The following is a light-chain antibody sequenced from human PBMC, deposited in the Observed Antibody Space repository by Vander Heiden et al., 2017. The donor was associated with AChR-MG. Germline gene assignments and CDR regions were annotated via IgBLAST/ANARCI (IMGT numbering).Light chain of an antibody. J-gene: IGLJ3*02. CDR2: VNN. Sequence: QSVPTQPPSASAAPGQRVTISCTGSSTNLGAGYDVDWYQQLPGTSPKLLIYVNNKRPSGVPGRFSGSKSGTSASLAITGLQAEDEADYYCQSYDGSLRAWVFGGGTKLTVL. V-gene: IGLV1-40*01. CDR3: QSYDGSLRAWV. CDR1: STNLGAGYD.